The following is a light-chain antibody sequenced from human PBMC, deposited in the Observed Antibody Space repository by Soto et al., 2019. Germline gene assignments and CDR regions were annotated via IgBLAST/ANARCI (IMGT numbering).Light chain of an antibody. V-gene: IGLV1-47*01. Sequence: QSVLTQPPSAFGTPGQRVTISCSGSSSNIGSNYVYWYQHLTGTAPKLLIYRNNQRPSGVPDRFSGSKSGTSASLAISGLRSEDEADYYCATWDDSLSNYVFGTGTKVTVL. J-gene: IGLJ1*01. CDR1: SSNIGSNY. CDR2: RNN. CDR3: ATWDDSLSNYV.